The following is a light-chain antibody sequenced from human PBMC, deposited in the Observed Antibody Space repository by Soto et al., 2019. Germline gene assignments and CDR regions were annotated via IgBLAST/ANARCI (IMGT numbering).Light chain of an antibody. J-gene: IGKJ1*01. CDR3: QQTYTTPWS. CDR1: QSISGF. Sequence: DIQMTQSPSALSASVGDRVAITCRASQSISGFLNWYQQKPVQAPKDLIYSALSLHTGVPSTFSGTVSGTDFTLTTSSLQPEDFATYYCQQTYTTPWSLGQGTKVDIK. V-gene: IGKV1-39*01. CDR2: SAL.